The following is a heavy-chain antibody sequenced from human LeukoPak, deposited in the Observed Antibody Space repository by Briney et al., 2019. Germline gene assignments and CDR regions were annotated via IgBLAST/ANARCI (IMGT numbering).Heavy chain of an antibody. V-gene: IGHV3-66*01. D-gene: IGHD2-2*01. J-gene: IGHJ6*02. CDR2: IYSGGST. CDR1: GFTVSSNY. Sequence: QPGGSLRLSCAASGFTVSSNYMSWVRQAPGKGLEWVSVIYSGGSTYYADSVKGRFTISRDNSKNTLYLQMNSLRAEDTAVYYCARGSTSYRVYYYYGMDVWGQGTTVTVSS. CDR3: ARGSTSYRVYYYYGMDV.